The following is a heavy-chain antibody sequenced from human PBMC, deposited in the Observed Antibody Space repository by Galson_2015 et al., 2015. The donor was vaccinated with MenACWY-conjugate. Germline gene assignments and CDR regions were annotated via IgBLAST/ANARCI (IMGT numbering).Heavy chain of an antibody. CDR3: ARLPSTNSWYWYFDL. CDR1: GGSISSSNYY. J-gene: IGHJ2*01. Sequence: ETLSLTCTVSGGSISSSNYYWGWIRQPPGQGLEWIGNIYYSGDTYYNPSLKSRVSISVDTSKNQFSLKLSSVSAADAAVYYCARLPSTNSWYWYFDLWGRGILVTVSS. CDR2: IYYSGDT. D-gene: IGHD2-2*01. V-gene: IGHV4-39*01.